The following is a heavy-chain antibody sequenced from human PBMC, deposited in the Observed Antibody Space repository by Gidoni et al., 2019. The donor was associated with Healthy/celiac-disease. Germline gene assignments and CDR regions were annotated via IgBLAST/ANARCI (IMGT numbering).Heavy chain of an antibody. J-gene: IGHJ4*02. CDR3: ARGRSTLKLLVVYAIIKRSSYYFDY. Sequence: QVQLQQWGAGLLKPSETLSLTCAVYGGSFSGYYWSWLRQPPGKGLEWIGEINHSGSTNYNPSLKSRVTISVDTSKNQFSLKLSSVTAADTAVYYCARGRSTLKLLVVYAIIKRSSYYFDYWGQGTLVTVSS. CDR1: GGSFSGYY. D-gene: IGHD2-8*02. CDR2: INHSGST. V-gene: IGHV4-34*01.